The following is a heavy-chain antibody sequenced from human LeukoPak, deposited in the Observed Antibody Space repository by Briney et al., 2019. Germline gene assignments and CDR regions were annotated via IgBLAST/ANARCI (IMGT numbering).Heavy chain of an antibody. V-gene: IGHV1-2*02. CDR1: GYTFTGYY. J-gene: IGHJ4*02. CDR2: INPNSGGT. D-gene: IGHD3-3*01. CDR3: ARGLYDFWSGPASYFDY. Sequence: ASVKVSCKASGYTFTGYYMHWVRQAPGQGLEWMGWINPNSGGTNYAQKFQGRVTMTRDTSISTAYMELSRLRSDDTAVYYCARGLYDFWSGPASYFDYWGQGTLVTVSS.